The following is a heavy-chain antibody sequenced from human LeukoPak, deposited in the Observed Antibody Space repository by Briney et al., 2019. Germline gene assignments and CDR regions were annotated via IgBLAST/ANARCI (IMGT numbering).Heavy chain of an antibody. CDR2: VNTGGGR. V-gene: IGHV3-53*01. CDR3: ARGIDY. Sequence: SVVNTGGGRYYADSVRGRFTISRDTSKNMVFLQMNSLRVEDTAVYYCARGIDYWGRGTLVTVSS. J-gene: IGHJ4*02.